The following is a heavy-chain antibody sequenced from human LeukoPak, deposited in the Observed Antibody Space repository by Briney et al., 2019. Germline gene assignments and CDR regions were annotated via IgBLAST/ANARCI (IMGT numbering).Heavy chain of an antibody. CDR1: GGSISSYY. D-gene: IGHD1-26*01. Sequence: SETLSLTCTVSGGSISSYYWSWLRQPPGKGLEWIGYIYYSGSTNYNPSLKSRVTISVDTSKNQFSLKLSSVTAADTAVYYCARLKGGSYYYYGMDVWGQGTTVTVSS. J-gene: IGHJ6*02. V-gene: IGHV4-59*08. CDR3: ARLKGGSYYYYGMDV. CDR2: IYYSGST.